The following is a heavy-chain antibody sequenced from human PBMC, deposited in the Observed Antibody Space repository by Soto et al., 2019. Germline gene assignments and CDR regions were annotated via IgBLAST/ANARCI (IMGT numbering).Heavy chain of an antibody. V-gene: IGHV1-18*01. CDR2: IGAYNGDT. CDR1: GYTFTNSG. J-gene: IGHJ6*02. CDR3: ARARGYDRPYHYYDINV. D-gene: IGHD5-12*01. Sequence: GAPVKVSCKASGYTFTNSGISWVRQAPGQGLEWMGWIGAYNGDTSYAQKLQGRVTMTTDTSTSTAYMELRRLRCDDTAVYYCARARGYDRPYHYYDINVWGQGTTVTVSS.